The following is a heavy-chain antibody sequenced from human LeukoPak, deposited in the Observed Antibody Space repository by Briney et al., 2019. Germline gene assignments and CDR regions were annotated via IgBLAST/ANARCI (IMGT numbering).Heavy chain of an antibody. CDR2: ISNSGTAT. Sequence: GGSLRLSCAASGFTFSSFAMSWVRQAPGKGLEWVSAISNSGTATYYADSVKGRFTISRDNARNSLYLQMNSLRAEDTAVYYCARGGRITIVRGLMVYWGQGTLVTVSS. V-gene: IGHV3-21*01. CDR3: ARGGRITIVRGLMVY. CDR1: GFTFSSFA. J-gene: IGHJ4*02. D-gene: IGHD3-10*01.